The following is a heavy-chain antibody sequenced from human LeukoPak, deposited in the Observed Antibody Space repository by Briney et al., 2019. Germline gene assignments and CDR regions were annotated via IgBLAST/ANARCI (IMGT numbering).Heavy chain of an antibody. Sequence: PGGSLRLSCAASGFTFSSYAMHWVRQAPGKGLEWVAVISYDGSNKYYADSVKGRFTISRDNSKNTLYLQMNSLRAEDTAVYYCARDKVVGATYFDFWGHGTLVTVST. CDR3: ARDKVVGATYFDF. V-gene: IGHV3-30*04. J-gene: IGHJ4*01. CDR2: ISYDGSNK. D-gene: IGHD1-26*01. CDR1: GFTFSSYA.